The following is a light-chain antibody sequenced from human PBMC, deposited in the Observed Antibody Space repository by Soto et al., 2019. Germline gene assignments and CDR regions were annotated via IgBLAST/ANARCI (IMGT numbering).Light chain of an antibody. CDR2: TDS. J-gene: IGLJ2*01. CDR3: RVWDSGSDHVV. V-gene: IGLV3-12*02. Sequence: SSELTQPHSVSVATAQMARITCGGNNIGSKAVNWNQQKPGQDPVLVIYTDSDRPSGIPERFSGSNLGNTATLNISRIEAGDEADCYCRVWDSGSDHVVFGGGTQLTVL. CDR1: NIGSKA.